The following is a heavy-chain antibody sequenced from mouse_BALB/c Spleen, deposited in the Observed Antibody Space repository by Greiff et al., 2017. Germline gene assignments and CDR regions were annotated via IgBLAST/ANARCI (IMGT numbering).Heavy chain of an antibody. Sequence: EVNVVESGGGLVQPGGSRKLSCAASGFTFSSFGMHWVRQAPEKGLEWVAYISSGSSTIYYADTVKGRFTISRDNPKNTLFLQMTSLRSEDTAMYYCARSARYDYDYAMDYWGQGTSVTVSS. V-gene: IGHV5-17*02. D-gene: IGHD2-4*01. CDR3: ARSARYDYDYAMDY. CDR2: ISSGSSTI. CDR1: GFTFSSFG. J-gene: IGHJ4*01.